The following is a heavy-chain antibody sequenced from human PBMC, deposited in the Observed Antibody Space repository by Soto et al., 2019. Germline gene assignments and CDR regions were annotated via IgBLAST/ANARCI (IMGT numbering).Heavy chain of an antibody. D-gene: IGHD1-20*01. CDR2: INDSGST. CDR3: VRGRGYNWTDGYLGY. V-gene: IGHV4-34*01. J-gene: IGHJ4*02. CDR1: GGSFSGYY. Sequence: QVQLQQWGAGLLKPSETLSLTCAVYGGSFSGYYWSCVRQPPGKGLEWIGEINDSGSTNYNPSLKSRVTISVDTSETQCSLKVRSVTAADTAVYYCVRGRGYNWTDGYLGYWGQGTLVTVSS.